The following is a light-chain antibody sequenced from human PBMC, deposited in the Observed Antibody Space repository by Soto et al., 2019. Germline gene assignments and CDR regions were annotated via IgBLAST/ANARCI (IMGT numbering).Light chain of an antibody. Sequence: PGERVTLSCRASQDVSRYLAWYQQKPGLAPRLLIYDASNRATGIPARFSGSGSGTDFTLTISSLEPEDFAVYYCQQYNNWPPRYTFGQGTKLEIK. CDR1: QDVSRY. J-gene: IGKJ2*01. V-gene: IGKV3-11*01. CDR2: DAS. CDR3: QQYNNWPPRYT.